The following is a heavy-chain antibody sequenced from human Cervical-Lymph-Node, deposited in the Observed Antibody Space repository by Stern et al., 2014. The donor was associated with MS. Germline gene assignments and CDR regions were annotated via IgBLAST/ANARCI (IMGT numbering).Heavy chain of an antibody. CDR3: ARGEKQWLSLWDY. CDR2: IVPIFGTA. J-gene: IGHJ4*02. V-gene: IGHV1-69*01. CDR1: GGTFSNYA. Sequence: VQLVQSGAEVKKPGSSVTVSCKASGGTFSNYAITWVRQAPGQGLEWMGDIVPIFGTANYAQKFQGRVTITADESTSTAYMELRSLRSEDTAVYYCARGEKQWLSLWDYWGQGTLVTVSS. D-gene: IGHD6-19*01.